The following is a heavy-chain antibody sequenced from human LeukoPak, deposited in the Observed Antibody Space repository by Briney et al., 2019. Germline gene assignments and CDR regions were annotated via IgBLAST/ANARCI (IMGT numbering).Heavy chain of an antibody. CDR3: ASPGYCGGDCYSDY. CDR2: IKQDGSEK. V-gene: IGHV3-7*01. Sequence: GGSLRLSCAASGFTFSSYWMSWVRQAPGKGLEWVANIKQDGSEKYYVDSVKGRFTISRDNAKNSLYLQMNSLRAEDTAVYYCASPGYCGGDCYSDYWGQGTLVTVSS. D-gene: IGHD2-21*02. J-gene: IGHJ4*02. CDR1: GFTFSSYW.